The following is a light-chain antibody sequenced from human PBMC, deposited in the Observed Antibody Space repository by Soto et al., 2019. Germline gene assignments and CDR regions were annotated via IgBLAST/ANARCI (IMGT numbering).Light chain of an antibody. CDR3: QQTDDFPLT. J-gene: IGKJ4*01. CDR2: ATS. Sequence: DIQMTQSPSSVSASVGDTVTITCRASQGIYSRLAWYQQKPGKAPELLIYATSTLQNGVPSRFSGSGFGTDFTLSISSLQPEDSACYFCQQTDDFPLTFGGGTKVEI. V-gene: IGKV1D-12*01. CDR1: QGIYSR.